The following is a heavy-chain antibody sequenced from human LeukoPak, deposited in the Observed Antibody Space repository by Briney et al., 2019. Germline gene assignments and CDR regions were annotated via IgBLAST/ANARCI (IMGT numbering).Heavy chain of an antibody. V-gene: IGHV3-30*04. D-gene: IGHD4-23*01. Sequence: GRSLRLSCAASGFTFSSYAMHWVRQAPGKGLEWVAVISYDGSNKYYADSVKGRFTISRDNSKNTLYLQMNSLRAEDTAVYYCARAGGRLRWSLFDAFDIWGQGTMVTVSS. CDR3: ARAGGRLRWSLFDAFDI. CDR2: ISYDGSNK. CDR1: GFTFSSYA. J-gene: IGHJ3*02.